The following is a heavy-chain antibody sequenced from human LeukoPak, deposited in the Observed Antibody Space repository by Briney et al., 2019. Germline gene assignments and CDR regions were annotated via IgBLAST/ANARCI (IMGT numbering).Heavy chain of an antibody. CDR2: IHHSGST. V-gene: IGHV4-4*02. J-gene: IGHJ4*02. Sequence: NPGGSLRLSCAASGFTFSSYAMSWVRQAPGKGLEWIGEIHHSGSTNYNPSLKSRVTISVDKSNNKFSLEVSSVTAADTAVYYCARESDAGYSLGYWGQGSLVTVSS. CDR1: GFTFSSYAM. D-gene: IGHD6-13*01. CDR3: ARESDAGYSLGY.